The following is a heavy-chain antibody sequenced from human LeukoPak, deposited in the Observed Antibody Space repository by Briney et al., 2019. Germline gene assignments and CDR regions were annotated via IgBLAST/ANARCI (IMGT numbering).Heavy chain of an antibody. J-gene: IGHJ4*02. D-gene: IGHD1-26*01. CDR1: GFTFSSYW. CDR2: INSDGSST. Sequence: PGGSLRLSCAASGFTFSSYWMHWVRQAPGKGLVWVSRINSDGSSTNYADSVKGRFTISRDNAKNTLYLQMNSLRAEDTAVYYCARDGSGGCHFDYWGQGTLVTVSS. V-gene: IGHV3-74*01. CDR3: ARDGSGGCHFDY.